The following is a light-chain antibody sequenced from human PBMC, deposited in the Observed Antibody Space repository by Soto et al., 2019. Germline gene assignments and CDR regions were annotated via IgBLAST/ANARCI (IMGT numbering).Light chain of an antibody. CDR1: QSVRSDY. CDR3: QHYGDSTWT. V-gene: IGKV3-20*01. J-gene: IGKJ1*01. Sequence: EIVLTQSPDTLSLSPGQRATLSCRASQSVRSDYFAWYQQKPGQAPRVIIFGVSTRATGVPDRFSGSGSGTDFTLTISRLEPEDFAMYYCQHYGDSTWTFGQGTKVDIK. CDR2: GVS.